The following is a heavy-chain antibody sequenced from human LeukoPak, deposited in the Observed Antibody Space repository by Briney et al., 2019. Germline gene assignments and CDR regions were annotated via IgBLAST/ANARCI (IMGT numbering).Heavy chain of an antibody. CDR2: INHSGST. J-gene: IGHJ6*02. CDR1: GGSFSGYY. CDR3: ARGRHYYYGMDV. Sequence: SETLSLTCAVYGGSFSGYYWSWIRQPPGKGVEWIGEINHSGSTNYNPSLKSRVTISVGTSKNQFSLKLSSVTAADTAVYYCARGRHYYYGMDVWGQGTTVTVSS. V-gene: IGHV4-34*01.